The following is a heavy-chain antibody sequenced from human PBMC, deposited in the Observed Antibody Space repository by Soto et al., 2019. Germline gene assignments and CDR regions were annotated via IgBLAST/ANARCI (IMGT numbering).Heavy chain of an antibody. D-gene: IGHD2-15*01. Sequence: EVQLVESGGGLIQPGGSLRLSCAASGFTVSSNYMSWVRQAPGKGLEWVSVIYSGGSTYYADYVKGRFTISRDNSKNTLYLQMHSLRAEDTAVYDCARGGGYCSGGSCYSKPRNAFDYWGQGTLVTVSS. J-gene: IGHJ4*02. CDR1: GFTVSSNY. CDR3: ARGGGYCSGGSCYSKPRNAFDY. CDR2: IYSGGST. V-gene: IGHV3-53*01.